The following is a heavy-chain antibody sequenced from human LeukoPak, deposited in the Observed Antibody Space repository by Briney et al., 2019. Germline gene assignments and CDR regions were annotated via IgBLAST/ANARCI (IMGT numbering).Heavy chain of an antibody. J-gene: IGHJ4*02. V-gene: IGHV4-38-2*02. D-gene: IGHD3-22*01. Sequence: SETLSLTCTVSGYSISSGYYWGWIRQPPGKGLEWIGSIYYSGSTYYNPSLKSRVTISVDTSKNQFSLKLSSVTAADTAVYYCAREPYYYDSSGYYYGDFDYWGQGTLVTVSS. CDR3: AREPYYYDSSGYYYGDFDY. CDR2: IYYSGST. CDR1: GYSISSGYY.